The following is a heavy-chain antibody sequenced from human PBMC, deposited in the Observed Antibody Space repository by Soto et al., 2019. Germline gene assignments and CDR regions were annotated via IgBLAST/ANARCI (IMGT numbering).Heavy chain of an antibody. J-gene: IGHJ6*02. CDR1: GFTFSSYG. CDR2: ISYDGSNK. V-gene: IGHV3-30*18. Sequence: VGSLRLSCAASGFTFSSYGMHWVRQAPGKGLEWVAVISYDGSNKYYADSVKGRFTISRDNSKNTLYLQMNSLRAEDTAVYYCAKESAKYYDFWSGSNYYGMDVWGQGATVTVSS. CDR3: AKESAKYYDFWSGSNYYGMDV. D-gene: IGHD3-3*01.